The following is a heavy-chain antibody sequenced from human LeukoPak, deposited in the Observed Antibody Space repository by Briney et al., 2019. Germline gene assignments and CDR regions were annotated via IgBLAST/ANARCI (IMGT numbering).Heavy chain of an antibody. CDR2: IYSGGST. D-gene: IGHD3-10*01. J-gene: IGHJ4*02. V-gene: IGHV3-53*01. CDR3: ARDGFGELNNDY. Sequence: GGSLRLCCAASGFTVSSNYMSWVRQAPGKGLEWVSVIYSGGSTYYADSVEGRFTISRDNSKNTLYLQMNSLRAEDTAVYYCARDGFGELNNDYWGQGTLVTVSS. CDR1: GFTVSSNY.